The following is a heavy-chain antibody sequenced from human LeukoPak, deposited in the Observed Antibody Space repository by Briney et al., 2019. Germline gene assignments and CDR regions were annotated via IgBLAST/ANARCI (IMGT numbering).Heavy chain of an antibody. CDR3: TRSSGWRSPLAY. V-gene: IGHV4-30-4*08. D-gene: IGHD6-19*01. CDR1: GDSISSRDYY. CDR2: IYYSGST. J-gene: IGHJ4*02. Sequence: ETSQTLSLTCSVSGDSISSRDYYWSWIRQPPGKGLEWIGYIYYSGSTNYNPSLKSRVTISVDTSKNQFSLKLSSVTAADTAVYYCTRSSGWRSPLAYWGQGTLVTVSS.